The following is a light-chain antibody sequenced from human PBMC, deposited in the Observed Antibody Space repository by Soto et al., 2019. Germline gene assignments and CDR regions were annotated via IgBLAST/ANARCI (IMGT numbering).Light chain of an antibody. Sequence: EIVLTQSPATLSLSPGERATLSCRASQSVSSYLAWYQQKPGQAPRLLIYDASNRATGIPARFSGSGSGKEFALTISSLEPEDFAVYYCQQRSNWPRTFGGGTKMEIK. CDR1: QSVSSY. CDR2: DAS. V-gene: IGKV3-11*01. J-gene: IGKJ4*01. CDR3: QQRSNWPRT.